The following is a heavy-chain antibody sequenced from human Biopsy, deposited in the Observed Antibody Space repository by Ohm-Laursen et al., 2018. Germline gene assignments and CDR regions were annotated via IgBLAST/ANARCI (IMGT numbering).Heavy chain of an antibody. CDR1: GYTFAGYY. V-gene: IGHV1-2*02. J-gene: IGHJ6*02. D-gene: IGHD3-9*01. CDR2: INPNSGNA. Sequence: ASVKVSCKASGYTFAGYYLHWVRQAPGHGLEWMGWINPNSGNANYAQSFQGRLTVTRDTSISTAYMELTSLTFDDTAIYYLARVPAYPSIDGYYGLDLWGQGTTVIVSS. CDR3: ARVPAYPSIDGYYGLDL.